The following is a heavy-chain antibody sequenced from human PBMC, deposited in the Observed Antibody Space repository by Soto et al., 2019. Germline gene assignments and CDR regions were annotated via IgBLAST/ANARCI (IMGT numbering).Heavy chain of an antibody. V-gene: IGHV4-30-4*01. CDR3: ARVPFCSGGSCYPTKYYYYYYGMDV. CDR2: IYYSGST. CDR1: GGSISSGDYY. J-gene: IGHJ6*02. Sequence: SETLSLTCTVPGGSISSGDYYWSWIRQPPGKGLEWIGYIYYSGSTYYNPSLKSRVTISVDTSKNQFSLKLSSVTAADTAVYYCARVPFCSGGSCYPTKYYYYYYGMDVWGQGTTVTVSS. D-gene: IGHD2-15*01.